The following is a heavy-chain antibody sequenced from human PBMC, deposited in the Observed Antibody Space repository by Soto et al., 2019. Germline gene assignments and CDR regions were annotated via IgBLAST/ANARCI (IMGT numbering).Heavy chain of an antibody. CDR1: GGSISSSSYY. Sequence: SETLSLTCTVSGGSISSSSYYWGWIRQPPGKGLEWIGSIYYSGSTYYNPSLKSRVTISVDTSKNQFSLKLSSVTAADTAVYYCARPIYDILTGSLNWFDPGGQGTLVTVSS. D-gene: IGHD3-9*01. V-gene: IGHV4-39*01. CDR2: IYYSGST. CDR3: ARPIYDILTGSLNWFDP. J-gene: IGHJ5*02.